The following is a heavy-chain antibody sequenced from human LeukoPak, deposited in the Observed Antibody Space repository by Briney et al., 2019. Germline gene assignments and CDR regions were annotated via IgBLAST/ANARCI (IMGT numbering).Heavy chain of an antibody. Sequence: GGSLRLSCAASGFSLSNYGMHWVRQAPGKGLEWVAALLYDGNTKHYADSVKGRLTISRDISKNTFYLQMNSLTAEDTAVYYCARDHRPEIQYYYMDVWGKGTTVAVSS. V-gene: IGHV3-33*01. CDR2: LLYDGNTK. D-gene: IGHD1-14*01. CDR1: GFSLSNYG. J-gene: IGHJ6*03. CDR3: ARDHRPEIQYYYMDV.